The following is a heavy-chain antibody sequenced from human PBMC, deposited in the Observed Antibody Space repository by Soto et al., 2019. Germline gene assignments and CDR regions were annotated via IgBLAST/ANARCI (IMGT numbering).Heavy chain of an antibody. J-gene: IGHJ6*02. CDR1: GGSISSGDYY. CDR3: AIGELELRHYYGMDV. V-gene: IGHV4-30-4*01. D-gene: IGHD1-7*01. Sequence: SETLSLTCTFSGGSISSGDYYWSWIRQPPGKGLEWIGYIYYSGSTYYDPSLKSRVTISVDTSKNQFSLKLSSVTAADTAVYYCAIGELELRHYYGMDVWGQGTTVTVSS. CDR2: IYYSGST.